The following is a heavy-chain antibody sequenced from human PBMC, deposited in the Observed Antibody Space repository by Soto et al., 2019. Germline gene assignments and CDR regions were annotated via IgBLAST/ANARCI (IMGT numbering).Heavy chain of an antibody. CDR2: ISGSGGTT. V-gene: IGHV3-23*01. D-gene: IGHD6-19*01. Sequence: EVQLLESGGGLVQRGGSLILSCAASGFGFTSHAMSWVRQAPGRGLEWVATISGSGGTTYNADSAKGRFTIARDNSENTLYLQMNSRRAEDTAIYYCAKAHWLVGAVYDMDVWGEGTTVTVSS. J-gene: IGHJ6*03. CDR3: AKAHWLVGAVYDMDV. CDR1: GFGFTSHA.